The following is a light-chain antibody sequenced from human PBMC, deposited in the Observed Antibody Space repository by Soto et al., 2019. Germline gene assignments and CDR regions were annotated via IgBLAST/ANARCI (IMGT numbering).Light chain of an antibody. Sequence: RVSESVTDYLSWYQQKPGQAPRLLVYDVSNGAAGIPTRCSGGGSGTDFTLTISSLHSDDVAVYYCQHCNNWPRTFGQGTKVDIK. CDR2: DVS. CDR3: QHCNNWPRT. V-gene: IGKV3-11*01. CDR1: ESVTDY. J-gene: IGKJ1*01.